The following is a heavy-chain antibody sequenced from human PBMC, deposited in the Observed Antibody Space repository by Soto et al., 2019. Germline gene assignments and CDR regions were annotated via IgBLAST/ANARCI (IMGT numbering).Heavy chain of an antibody. CDR2: ISSGAAYI. D-gene: IGHD1-26*01. V-gene: IGHV3-21*01. CDR1: FTFILYI. Sequence: GGSLRLSCNFTFILYIMNWVRQAPGKGLEWVASISSGAAYIKYADSVQGRFTISRDNAKSSVSLQMSSLRVEDTAVYFCTRDEGGSYDSWFHPWGQGTQVTVSS. CDR3: TRDEGGSYDSWFHP. J-gene: IGHJ5*02.